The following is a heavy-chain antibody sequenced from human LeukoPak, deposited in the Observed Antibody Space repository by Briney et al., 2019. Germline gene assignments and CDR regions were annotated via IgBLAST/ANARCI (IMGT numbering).Heavy chain of an antibody. CDR3: AREWETGDLDY. J-gene: IGHJ4*02. CDR1: GGSISSYY. Sequence: SETLSLTCTVSGGSISSYYWSWIRQPPWKGLEWIGYIYYSGSTNYNPSLKSRVTISVDTSKNQFSLKLSSVTAADTAVYYCAREWETGDLDYWGQGTLVTVSS. V-gene: IGHV4-59*01. CDR2: IYYSGST. D-gene: IGHD7-27*01.